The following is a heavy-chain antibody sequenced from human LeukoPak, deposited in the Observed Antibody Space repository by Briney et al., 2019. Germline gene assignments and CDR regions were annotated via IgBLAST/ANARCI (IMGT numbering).Heavy chain of an antibody. V-gene: IGHV1-2*02. D-gene: IGHD3/OR15-3a*01. CDR2: INPNNGGT. J-gene: IGHJ3*02. CDR3: ASWGLVRAFDI. Sequence: ASVKVSCKASGYTFTSFYMHWVRQAPGQGFEWMGWINPNNGGTKDAQGFQGRVTMTRDTSISTAYMELSRLRSDDTAVYYCASWGLVRAFDIWGQGTMVTVSS. CDR1: GYTFTSFY.